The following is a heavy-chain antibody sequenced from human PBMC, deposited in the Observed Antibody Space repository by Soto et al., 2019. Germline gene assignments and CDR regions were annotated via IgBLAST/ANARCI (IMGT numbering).Heavy chain of an antibody. CDR3: ASSGYSSSTDDYDYYYMDV. D-gene: IGHD6-6*01. J-gene: IGHJ6*03. V-gene: IGHV1-8*01. CDR2: MNPNSGNT. Sequence: ASVKVSCKASGYTFTSYDINWVRQATGQGLEWMGWMNPNSGNTGYAQKFQGRVTMTSNTSISTAYMELSSLRSEDTAVYYCASSGYSSSTDDYDYYYMDVWGKGTTVTVSS. CDR1: GYTFTSYD.